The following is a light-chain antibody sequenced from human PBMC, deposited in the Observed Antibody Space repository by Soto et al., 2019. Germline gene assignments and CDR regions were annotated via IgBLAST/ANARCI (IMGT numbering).Light chain of an antibody. CDR1: QDISNY. Sequence: DIQMTQSPSSLSASVGDRVTITCRASQDISNYLAWFQQRPGKVPKVLIFAASTLQSGVPSRFSASGSGTIFTLTISSLQPEDVATYYCQRYNGVPLTFGGGSRVELK. CDR3: QRYNGVPLT. CDR2: AAS. V-gene: IGKV1-27*01. J-gene: IGKJ4*01.